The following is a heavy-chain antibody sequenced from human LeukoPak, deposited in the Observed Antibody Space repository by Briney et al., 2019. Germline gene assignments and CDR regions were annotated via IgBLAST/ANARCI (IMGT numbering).Heavy chain of an antibody. CDR1: GFTFSSYS. CDR2: ISSSSSTI. V-gene: IGHV3-48*02. J-gene: IGHJ6*02. CDR3: ARDQTTMVRGAIHLSFDV. D-gene: IGHD3-10*01. Sequence: GGSLRLSCAASGFTFSSYSMNWVRQAPGKGLEWVSYISSSSSTIYYADSVKGRFTISRDNAKNSLYLQMNSLRDEDTAVYYCARDQTTMVRGAIHLSFDVWGQGTTVTVSS.